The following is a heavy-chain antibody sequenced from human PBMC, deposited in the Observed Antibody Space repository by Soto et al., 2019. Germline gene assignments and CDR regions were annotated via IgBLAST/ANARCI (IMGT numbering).Heavy chain of an antibody. CDR1: GGSFSGYY. Sequence: SETLSLTCAVYGGSFSGYYWSWIRQPPGKGLEWIGEINHSGSTNYNPSLKSRVTISVDTSKNQFSLKLSSVTAADTAVYYCARGSLFLEWSSRSRYYFDYWGQGTLVTVSS. D-gene: IGHD3-3*01. J-gene: IGHJ4*02. V-gene: IGHV4-34*01. CDR3: ARGSLFLEWSSRSRYYFDY. CDR2: INHSGST.